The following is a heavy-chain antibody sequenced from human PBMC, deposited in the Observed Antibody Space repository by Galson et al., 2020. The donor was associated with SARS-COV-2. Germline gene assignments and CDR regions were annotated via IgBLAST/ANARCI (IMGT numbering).Heavy chain of an antibody. CDR3: ARDRQLGTRSRHNLGHNWFDP. Sequence: SETLSLTCPVPGGPISSGSYYWSCIRQPAGKGLEWIGRIYTSGSTNYNPSLKSRVTISVDTSKNQFSLKLSSVTAADTAVYYCARDRQLGTRSRHNLGHNWFDPWGQGTLVTVSS. V-gene: IGHV4-61*02. CDR1: GGPISSGSYY. D-gene: IGHD1-1*01. CDR2: IYTSGST. J-gene: IGHJ5*02.